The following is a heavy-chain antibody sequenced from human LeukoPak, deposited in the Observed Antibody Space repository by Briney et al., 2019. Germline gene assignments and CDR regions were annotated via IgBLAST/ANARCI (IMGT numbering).Heavy chain of an antibody. CDR2: INPSGGST. V-gene: IGHV1-46*01. J-gene: IGHJ6*03. Sequence: GASVKVSCKASGYTFTSYYMHWVRQAPGQGLEWMGIINPSGGSTSYAQKFQGRVTMTRDMSTSTVYMELSSLRSEDTAVYYCATAGHSYGSFYYYYYMDVWGKGTTVTISS. D-gene: IGHD5-18*01. CDR3: ATAGHSYGSFYYYYYMDV. CDR1: GYTFTSYY.